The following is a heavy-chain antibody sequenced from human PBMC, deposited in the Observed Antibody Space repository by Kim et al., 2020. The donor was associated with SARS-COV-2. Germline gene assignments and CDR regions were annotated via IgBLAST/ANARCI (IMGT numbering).Heavy chain of an antibody. V-gene: IGHV4-59*08. CDR2: IYYSGST. CDR1: GGSISSYY. Sequence: SETLSLTCTVSGGSISSYYWSWIRQPPGKGLEWIGYIYYSGSTNYNPSLKSRVTISVDTSKNQFSLKLSSVTAADTAVYYCARLGCSTSYYAFDIWGQGT. D-gene: IGHD2-2*01. J-gene: IGHJ3*02. CDR3: ARLGCSTSYYAFDI.